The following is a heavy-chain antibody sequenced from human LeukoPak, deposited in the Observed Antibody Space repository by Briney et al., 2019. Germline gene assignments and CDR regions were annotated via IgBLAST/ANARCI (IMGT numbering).Heavy chain of an antibody. CDR2: INTNTGNP. V-gene: IGHV7-4-1*02. D-gene: IGHD3-22*01. Sequence: ASVTVSCKASGYTFTSYAVNWVRQAPGQGLEWMGWINTNTGNPTYAQGFTGRFVFSLDTSVSTTYLQISSLKAEDTVVYYCARVPYYYDSSGYLVSSYFDYWGQGTLVTVSS. CDR3: ARVPYYYDSSGYLVSSYFDY. CDR1: GYTFTSYA. J-gene: IGHJ4*02.